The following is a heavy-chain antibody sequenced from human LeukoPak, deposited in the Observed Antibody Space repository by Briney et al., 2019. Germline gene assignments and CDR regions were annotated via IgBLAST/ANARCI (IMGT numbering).Heavy chain of an antibody. Sequence: ASVKVSCKASGYTFTSYGISWVRQAPGQGLEWMGWISAYNGNTNYAQKLQGRVTMTTDTSTSTAYMELRSLRSDDTAVYYCARVSLEVHYDSSGFRYYYYGMDVWGQGTTVTVSS. CDR3: ARVSLEVHYDSSGFRYYYYGMDV. V-gene: IGHV1-18*01. CDR2: ISAYNGNT. D-gene: IGHD3-22*01. J-gene: IGHJ6*02. CDR1: GYTFTSYG.